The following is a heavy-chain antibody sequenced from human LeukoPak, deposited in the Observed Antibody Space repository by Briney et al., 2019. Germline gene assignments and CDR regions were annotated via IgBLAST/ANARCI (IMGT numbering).Heavy chain of an antibody. J-gene: IGHJ4*02. V-gene: IGHV1-69*05. Sequence: GASVKVSCKASGGTFRSYAISWVRQAAGQGLEWVGGIIPIFGTANYAQKFQGRVTITTDESTSTAYMELSSLRSEDTAVYYCTLRKGTAPTPRPHFDYWGQGTLVTASS. CDR2: IIPIFGTA. CDR1: GGTFRSYA. CDR3: TLRKGTAPTPRPHFDY. D-gene: IGHD6-13*01.